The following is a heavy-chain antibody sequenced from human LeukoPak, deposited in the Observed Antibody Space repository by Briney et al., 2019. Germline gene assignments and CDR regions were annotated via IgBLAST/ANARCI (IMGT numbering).Heavy chain of an antibody. CDR1: GGSISGYY. CDR3: ARGRGYCSGDNCYIWFDP. V-gene: IGHV4-4*07. CDR2: IYTSGST. Sequence: SETLSLTCTASGGSISGYYWSWIRQPAGKGLEWIGRIYTSGSTNYNPSLKSRVTMSVDTSKNQLSLKLTSVTAADTAVYYCARGRGYCSGDNCYIWFDPWGQGTLVTVSS. D-gene: IGHD2-15*01. J-gene: IGHJ5*02.